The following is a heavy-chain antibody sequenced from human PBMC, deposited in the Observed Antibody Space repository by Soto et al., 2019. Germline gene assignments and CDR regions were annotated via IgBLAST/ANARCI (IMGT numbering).Heavy chain of an antibody. J-gene: IGHJ4*02. Sequence: GGSLRLSCVASGLTFSSWMSWVRQAPGKGLEWVAMTTQDGSGKHYVDSVKGRFTISRDSAKNSMYLQMNSLTFEDTAMYYCASLDTAMIKTAGYWGQGTQVTVSS. CDR1: GLTFSSW. CDR2: TTQDGSGK. D-gene: IGHD5-18*01. V-gene: IGHV3-7*01. CDR3: ASLDTAMIKTAGY.